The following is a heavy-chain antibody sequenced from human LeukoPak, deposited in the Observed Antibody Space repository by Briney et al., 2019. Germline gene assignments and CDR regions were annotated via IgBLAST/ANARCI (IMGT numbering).Heavy chain of an antibody. CDR2: IYPGDSDT. Sequence: GESLKISCKGSGYSFTTYWIARVRQMPGKGLEWMGIIYPGDSDTRYSPSFQGQVTISADKSISTAYLQWSSLKAADTAMYYCARRGRSGYTGYADYWGQGTLVTVSS. D-gene: IGHD5-12*01. CDR3: ARRGRSGYTGYADY. CDR1: GYSFTTYW. V-gene: IGHV5-51*01. J-gene: IGHJ4*02.